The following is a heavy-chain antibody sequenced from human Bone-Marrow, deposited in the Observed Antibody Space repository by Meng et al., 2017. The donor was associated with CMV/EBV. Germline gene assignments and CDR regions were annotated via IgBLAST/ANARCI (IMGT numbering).Heavy chain of an antibody. Sequence: GESLKISCAASGFTFSSYEMNWVRQAPGKGLEWVSYISSSGSTIYYADSVKGRFTISRDDAKSSLYLDMTSLRVDDTALYNCARELPATWDPFDYWGRGTLVTVSS. CDR1: GFTFSSYE. CDR2: ISSSGSTI. J-gene: IGHJ4*02. V-gene: IGHV3-48*03. CDR3: ARELPATWDPFDY. D-gene: IGHD6-25*01.